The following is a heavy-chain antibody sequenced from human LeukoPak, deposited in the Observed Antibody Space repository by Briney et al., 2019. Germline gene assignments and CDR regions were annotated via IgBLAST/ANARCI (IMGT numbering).Heavy chain of an antibody. V-gene: IGHV4-59*01. CDR2: VYYSGST. J-gene: IGHJ3*02. CDR1: GGSISSYF. D-gene: IGHD3-16*01. CDR3: ARVLDLSKRGLDAFDI. Sequence: SETLSLTCTASGGSISSYFWSWIRQPPGKGLEWIGYVYYSGSTNYNPSLKSRVTISVDTSKKQFSLKLSSATAADTAVYYCARVLDLSKRGLDAFDIWGQGTMVTVSS.